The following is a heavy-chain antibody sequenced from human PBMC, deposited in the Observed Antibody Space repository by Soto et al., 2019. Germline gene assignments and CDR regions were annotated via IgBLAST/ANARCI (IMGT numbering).Heavy chain of an antibody. D-gene: IGHD3-16*01. CDR3: ANGGPYCRSPHDY. CDR2: ISASGAST. J-gene: IGHJ4*02. V-gene: IGHV3-23*01. Sequence: HPAESLRLSCAASGFTFSSYAMTWDRQAPGKGLEWVSTISASGASTYYADSVTGRLTISRDKSKNTLYLHMNILRAADTAVYSYANGGPYCRSPHDYWGQGTLVTGSS. CDR1: GFTFSSYA.